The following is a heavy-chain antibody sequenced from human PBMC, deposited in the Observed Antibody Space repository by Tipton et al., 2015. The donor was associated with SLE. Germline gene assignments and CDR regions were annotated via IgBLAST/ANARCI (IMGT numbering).Heavy chain of an antibody. J-gene: IGHJ3*02. CDR2: ISYDGSNK. CDR3: ARVPSSSSWYDAFDI. CDR1: GFTFSSYA. D-gene: IGHD6-13*01. V-gene: IGHV3-30*04. Sequence: SLRLSCAASGFTFSSYAMHWVRQAPGKGLEWAAVISYDGSNKYYADSVKGRFTISRDNSKNTLYLQMNSLRAEDTAVYYCARVPSSSSWYDAFDIWGQGTMVTVSS.